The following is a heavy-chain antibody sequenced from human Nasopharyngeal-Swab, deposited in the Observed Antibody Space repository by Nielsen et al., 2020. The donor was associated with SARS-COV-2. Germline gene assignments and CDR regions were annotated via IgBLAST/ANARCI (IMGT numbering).Heavy chain of an antibody. D-gene: IGHD3-10*01. J-gene: IGHJ5*02. Sequence: VRQAPGKGLEWVAVISFDGNTKHYADSVEGRFTISRDNSKKTLYLQMNSLRAEDTATYYCARNAGSGTRQSWFDPWGQGTLVTVSS. CDR2: ISFDGNTK. V-gene: IGHV3-33*05. CDR3: ARNAGSGTRQSWFDP.